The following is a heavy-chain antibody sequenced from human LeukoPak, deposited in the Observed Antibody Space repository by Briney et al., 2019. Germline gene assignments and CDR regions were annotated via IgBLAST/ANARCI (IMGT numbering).Heavy chain of an antibody. J-gene: IGHJ4*02. CDR1: GFTFSNYH. CDR3: ARALIQLWFVDC. D-gene: IGHD5-18*01. CDR2: ISSSGSDI. Sequence: PGGSLRLFCAASGFTFSNYHMNWVRQAPGKGLEWVSSISSSGSDIYYADSVKGRFTISRDNAENSLYLQMNSLRAEDTAVYYCARALIQLWFVDCRGQGTLVTVSS. V-gene: IGHV3-21*01.